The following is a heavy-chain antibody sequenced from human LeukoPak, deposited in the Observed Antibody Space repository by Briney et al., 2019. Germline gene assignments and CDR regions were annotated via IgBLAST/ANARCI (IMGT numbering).Heavy chain of an antibody. V-gene: IGHV1-46*01. CDR1: GYTFTSYY. J-gene: IGHJ5*02. CDR2: INPSGGST. CDR3: ARSQQYQLLLP. D-gene: IGHD2-2*01. Sequence: ASVKVSCQASGYTFTSYYMHWVRQAPGQGLEWMGIINPSGGSTSYAQKFQGRVTMTSDTSTSTVYMELSSLRSEDTAVYYCARSQQYQLLLPWGQGTLVTVSS.